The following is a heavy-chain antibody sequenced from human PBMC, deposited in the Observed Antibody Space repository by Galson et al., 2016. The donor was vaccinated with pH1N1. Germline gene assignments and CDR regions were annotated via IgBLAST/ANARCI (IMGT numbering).Heavy chain of an antibody. Sequence: SVKVSCKVSGYSLSNLSMYWVRRAPGKGLEWMGGFDREKGERVYTQKFQGRVTMTEDSSTDTAYMELRSLRSEDTAVYFCATSLHYSQIFDYWGRGTLVTVSS. D-gene: IGHD4-11*01. CDR1: GYSLSNLS. CDR2: FDREKGER. V-gene: IGHV1-24*01. CDR3: ATSLHYSQIFDY. J-gene: IGHJ4*01.